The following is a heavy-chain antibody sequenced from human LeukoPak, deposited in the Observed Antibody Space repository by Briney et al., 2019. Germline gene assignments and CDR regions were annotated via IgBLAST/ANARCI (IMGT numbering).Heavy chain of an antibody. V-gene: IGHV4-30-2*01. CDR2: IYHSGST. D-gene: IGHD6-13*01. CDR3: ARVNRQQLGPFETYYFDY. Sequence: PSQTLSLTCTVSGGSISSDGYYWSWIRQPPGKGLEWIGYIYHSGSTYYNPSLKSRVTISVDRSKNQFSLKLSSVTAADTAVYYCARVNRQQLGPFETYYFDYWGQGTLVTVSS. J-gene: IGHJ4*02. CDR1: GGSISSDGYY.